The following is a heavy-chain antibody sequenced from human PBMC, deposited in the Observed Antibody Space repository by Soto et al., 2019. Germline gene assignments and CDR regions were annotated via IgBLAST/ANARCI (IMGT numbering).Heavy chain of an antibody. Sequence: GGSLRLSCAASGFTFSSYWMHWVRQAPGKGLVWVSRINSDGSSTSYADSVKGRFTISRDNAKNTLYLQMNSLRAEDTAVYYCARDRIAARRWHYYYGMDVWGQGTTVTVSS. CDR2: INSDGSST. CDR1: GFTFSSYW. V-gene: IGHV3-74*01. J-gene: IGHJ6*02. CDR3: ARDRIAARRWHYYYGMDV. D-gene: IGHD6-6*01.